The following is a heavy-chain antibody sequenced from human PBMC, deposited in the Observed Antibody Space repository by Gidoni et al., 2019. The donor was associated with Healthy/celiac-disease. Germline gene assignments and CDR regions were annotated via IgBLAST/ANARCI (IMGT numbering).Heavy chain of an antibody. CDR2: IIPIFGTA. J-gene: IGHJ4*02. Sequence: QVQLVQSGAEVKKPGSSVKVSCKASGGTFSSYAISWVRQAPGQGLEWMGGIIPIFGTANYAQKFQGRVTITADESTSTAYRELSSLRSEDTAVYYCASHLYGGNSYCFDYWGQGTLVTVSS. V-gene: IGHV1-69*01. D-gene: IGHD4-17*01. CDR3: ASHLYGGNSYCFDY. CDR1: GGTFSSYA.